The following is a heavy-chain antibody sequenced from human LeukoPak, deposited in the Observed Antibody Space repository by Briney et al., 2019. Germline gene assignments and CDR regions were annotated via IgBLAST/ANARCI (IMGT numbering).Heavy chain of an antibody. CDR1: DFNFITYA. J-gene: IGHJ5*02. CDR3: QGTMVRGVIITPNWFDP. Sequence: GGSLRLSCAASDFNFITYAMSWVRQAPGKGLEWVSTISGGGDVTYYADSVKGRFTISRDNSKNTLYLQMNSLRAEDTAVYYCQGTMVRGVIITPNWFDPWGQGTLVTVSS. CDR2: ISGGGDVT. V-gene: IGHV3-23*01. D-gene: IGHD3-10*01.